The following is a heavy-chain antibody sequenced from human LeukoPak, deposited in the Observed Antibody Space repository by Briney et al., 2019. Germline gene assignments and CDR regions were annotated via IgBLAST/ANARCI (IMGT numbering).Heavy chain of an antibody. J-gene: IGHJ4*02. D-gene: IGHD2-15*01. CDR3: ARGGLTNRYFSGGGCYGVGVDY. CDR2: IIPILGIA. CDR1: GGTFRSYA. Sequence: SVKVSCKSSGGTFRSYAISWVRPPPGQGLAWMGMIIPILGIANYAQKLQGRVTMTAHKSTSTAYMELSSLRSEDTAGYYCARGGLTNRYFSGGGCYGVGVDYWGEGTLVTVSS. V-gene: IGHV1-69*04.